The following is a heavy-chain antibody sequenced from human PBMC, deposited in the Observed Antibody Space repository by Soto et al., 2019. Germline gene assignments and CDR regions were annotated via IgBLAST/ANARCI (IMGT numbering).Heavy chain of an antibody. Sequence: GGSLRLSWAASGCIFSSYGMHWVLQAPGKGLEWVAVIWYDGSNKYYADSVKGRFTISRDNSKNTLYLQMNSLRAEDTAVYYCARTQYSSSWYPLVYFQHWGQGTLVTVSS. CDR3: ARTQYSSSWYPLVYFQH. CDR1: GCIFSSYG. D-gene: IGHD6-13*01. J-gene: IGHJ1*01. V-gene: IGHV3-33*01. CDR2: IWYDGSNK.